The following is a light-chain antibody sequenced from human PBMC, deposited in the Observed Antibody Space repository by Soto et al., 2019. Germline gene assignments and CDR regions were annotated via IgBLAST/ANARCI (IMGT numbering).Light chain of an antibody. V-gene: IGKV3-15*01. CDR3: QQYNNWPPVT. CDR1: QSVSSN. J-gene: IGKJ1*01. CDR2: GAS. Sequence: EIVMTKSPATLSVSPGERATLSCRGSQSVSSNLAWYQQKPGQAPRLLIYGASTRATGIPARFSRSGSGTEFTLTISSLQSEDFAVYYCQQYNNWPPVTFGQVTKVDIK.